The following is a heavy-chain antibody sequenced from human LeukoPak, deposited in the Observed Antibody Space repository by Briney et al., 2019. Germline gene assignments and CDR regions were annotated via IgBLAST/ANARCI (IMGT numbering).Heavy chain of an antibody. D-gene: IGHD2-2*01. CDR1: GGSISSYY. V-gene: IGHV4-59*01. CDR2: IYYSGST. CDR3: ARDPSFDYASAFDI. Sequence: SETLSLTCTVSGGSISSYYWSWLRQPPGKGLEWIGYIYYSGSTNYNPSLKSRVTISVDTSKNQFSLKLSSVTAADTAVYYCARDPSFDYASAFDIWGQGTMVTVSS. J-gene: IGHJ3*02.